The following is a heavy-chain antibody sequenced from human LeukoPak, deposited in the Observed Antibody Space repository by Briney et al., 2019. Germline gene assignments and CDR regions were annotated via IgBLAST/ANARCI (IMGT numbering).Heavy chain of an antibody. V-gene: IGHV3-23*01. D-gene: IGHD6-19*01. CDR1: GFAFSNYA. CDR2: ISAGGSST. J-gene: IGHJ4*02. CDR3: ARDKVEVAALDY. Sequence: GGSLRLSCAASGFAFSNYAMSWVRQAPGKGLEWVSAISAGGSSTYYADSVKGRFTISRDNSKDTLYLQMNSLRAEDTAVYYCARDKVEVAALDYWGQGTLVTVSS.